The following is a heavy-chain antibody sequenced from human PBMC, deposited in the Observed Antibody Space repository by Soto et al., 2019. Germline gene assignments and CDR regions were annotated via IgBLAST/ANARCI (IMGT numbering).Heavy chain of an antibody. CDR2: ISGSGGST. CDR1: GFTFSSYA. CDR3: ARDRGYSCYDY. Sequence: HPGGSLRLSCAASGFTFSSYAMSWVRQAPGKGLEWVSAISGSGGSTYYADSVKGRFTISRDNVENSLYLQMNSLRGEDTAVYFCARDRGYSCYDYWGLGTLVTVSS. J-gene: IGHJ4*02. V-gene: IGHV3-23*01. D-gene: IGHD5-18*01.